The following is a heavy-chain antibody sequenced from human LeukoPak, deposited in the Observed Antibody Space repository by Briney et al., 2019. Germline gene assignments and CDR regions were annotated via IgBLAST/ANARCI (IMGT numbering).Heavy chain of an antibody. CDR1: GFTFSSYA. CDR2: ISGSGGST. V-gene: IGHV3-23*01. J-gene: IGHJ4*02. CDR3: PVNNCTNGVCTPDY. Sequence: GGSLRLSCAASGFTFSSYAMSWVRQAPGKGLEWASAISGSGGSTYYADSVKGRFTISRDNSKNTLYLQMNSLRAEDTAVYYCPVNNCTNGVCTPDYWGQGTLVTVSS. D-gene: IGHD2-8*01.